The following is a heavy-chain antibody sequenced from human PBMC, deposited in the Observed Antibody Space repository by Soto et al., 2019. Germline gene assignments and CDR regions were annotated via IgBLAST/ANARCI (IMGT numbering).Heavy chain of an antibody. J-gene: IGHJ5*02. CDR1: GXTFSSYG. CDR2: ISYDGSNK. D-gene: IGHD2-2*01. V-gene: IGHV3-30*18. CDR3: AKDLIGYCSSTSCYQGNWFDP. Sequence: LRLSFAASGXTFSSYGMHWVRQAPGKGLEWVAVISYDGSNKYYADSVKGRFTISRDNSKNTLYLQMNSLRAEDTAVYYCAKDLIGYCSSTSCYQGNWFDPWGQGTLVTVSS.